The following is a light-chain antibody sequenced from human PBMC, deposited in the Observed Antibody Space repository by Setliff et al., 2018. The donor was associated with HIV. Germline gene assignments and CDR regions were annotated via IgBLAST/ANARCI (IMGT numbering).Light chain of an antibody. CDR2: DVS. Sequence: QSVLTQPRSVSGSPRQSVTISCTGTTSDVGGYNFVSWYQHHPGKAPKLMIFDVSNRPSGVPDRFSGSKSGNTASLTISGLQADDEAVYFCCSYAGSHTFVFGTGTKGTVL. CDR3: CSYAGSHTFV. J-gene: IGLJ1*01. V-gene: IGLV2-11*01. CDR1: TSDVGGYNF.